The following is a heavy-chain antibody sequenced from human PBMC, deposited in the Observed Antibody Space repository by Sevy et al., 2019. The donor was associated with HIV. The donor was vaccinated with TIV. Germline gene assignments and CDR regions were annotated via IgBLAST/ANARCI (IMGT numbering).Heavy chain of an antibody. V-gene: IGHV1-18*04. CDR2: ISRHNYKT. CDR1: GYTFDNFD. Sequence: ASVKVSCKTSGYTFDNFDITWVRQAPGQGLESMGWISRHNYKTTSAQRLQDRVTLTTDTSTTTAYLELRNLRPDETAVYYCARGAGRGNWDGAYFDSWGQGTQVTVSS. CDR3: ARGAGRGNWDGAYFDS. J-gene: IGHJ4*02. D-gene: IGHD1-1*01.